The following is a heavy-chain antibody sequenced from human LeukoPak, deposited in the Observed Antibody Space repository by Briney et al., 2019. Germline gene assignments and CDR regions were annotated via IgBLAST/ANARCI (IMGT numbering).Heavy chain of an antibody. CDR3: ARAPGAKVVPAARWFDP. D-gene: IGHD2-2*01. CDR2: INHSGST. J-gene: IGHJ5*02. V-gene: IGHV4-34*01. CDR1: GGSFSGYY. Sequence: SETPSLTCAVYGGSFSGYYWSWIRQPPGKGLEWIGEINHSGSTNYNPSLKSRVTISVDTSKNQFSLKLSSVTAADTAVYYCARAPGAKVVPAARWFDPWGQGTLVTVSS.